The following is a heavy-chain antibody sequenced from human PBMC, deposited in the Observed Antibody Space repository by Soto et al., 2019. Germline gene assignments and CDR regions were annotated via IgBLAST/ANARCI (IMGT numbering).Heavy chain of an antibody. Sequence: QVQLVESGGGVVQPGRSLRLSCAASGFTFSSYGMHWVRQAPGKGLEWVAVISYDGSNKYYADSVKGRFTISRDNSKNTLYLQMYSLRAEDTAVYYCAKSYDSSSDAFDIWGQGTMVTVSS. CDR3: AKSYDSSSDAFDI. CDR1: GFTFSSYG. V-gene: IGHV3-30*18. CDR2: ISYDGSNK. D-gene: IGHD3-22*01. J-gene: IGHJ3*02.